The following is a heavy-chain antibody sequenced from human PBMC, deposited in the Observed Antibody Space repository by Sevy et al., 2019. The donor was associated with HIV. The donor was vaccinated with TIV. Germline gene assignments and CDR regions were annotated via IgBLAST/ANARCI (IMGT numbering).Heavy chain of an antibody. CDR1: GFTFSQYG. J-gene: IGHJ4*02. CDR3: AKHRDTLAAAAYLDH. V-gene: IGHV3-30*02. D-gene: IGHD6-13*01. CDR2: IRYDGSTK. Sequence: GESLKISCAATGFTFSQYGMEWVRQAPGKGLEWVAFIRYDGSTKYYADSVKGRFTIPRDNSKNMLYLQMNSLRPEDTALYSCAKHRDTLAAAAYLDHWGQGTLVTVSS.